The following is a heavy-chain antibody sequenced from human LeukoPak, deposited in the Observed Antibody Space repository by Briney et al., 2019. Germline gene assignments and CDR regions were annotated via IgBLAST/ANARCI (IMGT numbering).Heavy chain of an antibody. J-gene: IGHJ6*04. D-gene: IGHD2-2*01. CDR1: GFTFSSYS. CDR3: ARGVVVVPAAILYYGMDV. CDR2: ISSSSSYI. V-gene: IGHV3-21*01. Sequence: GGSLRLSCAASGFTFSSYSMNWVRQAPGKGLEWVSSISSSSSYIYYADSVKGRFTISRDNAKNSLYLQMNSLRAEDTAVYYCARGVVVVPAAILYYGMDVWGKGTTVTVSS.